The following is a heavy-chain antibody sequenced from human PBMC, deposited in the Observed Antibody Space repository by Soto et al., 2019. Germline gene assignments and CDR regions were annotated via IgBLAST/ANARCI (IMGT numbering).Heavy chain of an antibody. CDR3: ARRLVAVAPAIDGRIHFHGRDV. CDR1: GNSFTSSW. D-gene: IGHD6-13*01. V-gene: IGHV5-51*01. Sequence: GESLKISCKGSGNSFTSSWIGWVRQMPGKGLEWMGLVYLGDSDTSYRPSFRGQVTISADKSIGTGYLQWNSLKAPDTAPYPWARRLVAVAPAIDGRIHFHGRDVCGQGTTFTVSS. J-gene: IGHJ6*02. CDR2: VYLGDSDT.